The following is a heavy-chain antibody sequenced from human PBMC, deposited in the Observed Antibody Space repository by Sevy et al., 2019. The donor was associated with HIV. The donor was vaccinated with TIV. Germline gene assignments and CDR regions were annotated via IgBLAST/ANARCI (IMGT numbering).Heavy chain of an antibody. Sequence: SETLSLTCTVSGGSISSGGYYWSWIRQHPGKGLEWIGCIYYSGSTYYNPSLKSRISIFVDTYKKQFLRNLTSAIAADTAVYYCARDRNQLVLPLWSGMDVWGQGITVTVSS. V-gene: IGHV4-31*03. CDR1: GGSISSGGYY. CDR3: ARDRNQLVLPLWSGMDV. D-gene: IGHD6-13*01. J-gene: IGHJ6*02. CDR2: IYYSGST.